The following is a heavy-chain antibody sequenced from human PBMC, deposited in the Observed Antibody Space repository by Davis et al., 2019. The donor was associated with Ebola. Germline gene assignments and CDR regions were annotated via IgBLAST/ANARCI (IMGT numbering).Heavy chain of an antibody. CDR1: GGSISSYY. CDR2: IYYSGST. V-gene: IGHV4-59*08. D-gene: IGHD6-19*01. CDR3: ARRNSGWYFDL. J-gene: IGHJ2*01. Sequence: SETLSLTCTVSGGSISSYYWSWIRQPPGKGLEWIGYIYYSGSTNYNPSLKSRVTISVDTSKNQFSLKLSSVTAADTAVYYCARRNSGWYFDLWGRGTLVTVSS.